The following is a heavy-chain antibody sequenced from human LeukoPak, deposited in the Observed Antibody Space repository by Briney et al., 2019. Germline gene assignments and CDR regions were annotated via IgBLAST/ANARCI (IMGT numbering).Heavy chain of an antibody. V-gene: IGHV4-59*01. CDR2: IYYSGST. CDR3: ARAIWGAKGYYYGMDV. D-gene: IGHD1-26*01. Sequence: SSETLSLTCTVSGGSISSYYWSWIRQPPGKGLEWIGYIYYSGSTNYNPSLKSRVTISVDTSKNQFSLKLSSVTAADTAVYYCARAIWGAKGYYYGMDVWGQGTTVTVSS. J-gene: IGHJ6*02. CDR1: GGSISSYY.